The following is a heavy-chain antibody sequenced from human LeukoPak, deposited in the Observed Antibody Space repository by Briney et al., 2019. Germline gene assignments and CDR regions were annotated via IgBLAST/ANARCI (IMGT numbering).Heavy chain of an antibody. J-gene: IGHJ6*02. V-gene: IGHV1-46*01. CDR2: INPSGGST. CDR1: GYTFTSYY. Sequence: ASVKVSCKASGYTFTSYYMHWVRQAPGQGLEWMGIINPSGGSTSYAQKFQGRVSMTRDTSTSTVYMDLSSLGSEDTAVYYCARALYYFGSGSYSGYYGMDVWGQGTTVTVSS. CDR3: ARALYYFGSGSYSGYYGMDV. D-gene: IGHD3-10*01.